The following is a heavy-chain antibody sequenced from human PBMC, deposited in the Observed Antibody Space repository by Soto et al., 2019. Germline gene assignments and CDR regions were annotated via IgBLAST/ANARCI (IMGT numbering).Heavy chain of an antibody. V-gene: IGHV4-59*01. CDR3: ASQPALGSSGYYYYFDY. Sequence: SETLSLTCTVSGGSISSYYWSWIRQPPGKGLEWIGYIYYSGSTNYNPSLKSRVTISVDRSKNQFSLKLSSVTAADTAVYYCASQPALGSSGYYYYFDYWGQGTLVTVSS. CDR1: GGSISSYY. J-gene: IGHJ4*02. CDR2: IYYSGST. D-gene: IGHD3-22*01.